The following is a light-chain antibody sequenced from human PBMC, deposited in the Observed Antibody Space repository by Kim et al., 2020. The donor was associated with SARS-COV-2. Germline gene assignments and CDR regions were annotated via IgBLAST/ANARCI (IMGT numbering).Light chain of an antibody. CDR2: GAS. V-gene: IGKV3-20*01. Sequence: SPGERATLSCRASQSISGSYVAWYQHKPGQAPRLLIYGASGRATGIPDRFSGSGSGTDFTLTISRLEPEDFAVYYCQQYGSSPRTFGQGTKVDIK. CDR1: QSISGSY. J-gene: IGKJ1*01. CDR3: QQYGSSPRT.